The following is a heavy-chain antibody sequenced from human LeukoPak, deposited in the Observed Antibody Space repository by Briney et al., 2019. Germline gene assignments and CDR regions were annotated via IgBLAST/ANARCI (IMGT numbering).Heavy chain of an antibody. CDR2: ISGSGGST. CDR3: ARDPGPFCDSTSCYIEY. CDR1: GFTFSSYA. V-gene: IGHV3-23*01. D-gene: IGHD2-2*02. J-gene: IGHJ4*02. Sequence: GGSLRLSCAASGFTFSSYAMSWVRQAPGKGLEWVSAISGSGGSTYYADSVKGRFTISRDNSKNTLYLQMNSLRAEDTAVYYCARDPGPFCDSTSCYIEYWGQGTLVTVSS.